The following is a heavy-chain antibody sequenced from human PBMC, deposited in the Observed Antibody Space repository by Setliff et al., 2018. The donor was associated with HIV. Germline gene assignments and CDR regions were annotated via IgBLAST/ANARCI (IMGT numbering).Heavy chain of an antibody. CDR1: GFTFSDHY. V-gene: IGHV3-72*01. Sequence: GGSLRLSCAASGFTFSDHYMDWVRQAPGKGLEWVGRTRNKANSYTTEYAASVKGRFTISRDDSKNSLYLQMNSLRAEDTAVYYCATDRETYWGQGTLVTVSS. CDR3: ATDRETY. J-gene: IGHJ4*02. CDR2: TRNKANSYTT.